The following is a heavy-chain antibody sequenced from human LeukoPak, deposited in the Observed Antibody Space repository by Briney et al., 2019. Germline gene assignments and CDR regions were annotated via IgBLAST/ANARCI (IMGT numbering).Heavy chain of an antibody. J-gene: IGHJ4*02. CDR3: AHRLRDSSGWPYFDY. CDR2: IYWDDDK. V-gene: IGHV2-5*02. D-gene: IGHD6-19*01. Sequence: SGPTLVKPTQTLTLTCSFSGFSLSTSGVSVGWIRQPPGKALEWLALIYWDDDKLYSPSLKSRLTITKDTSKNQVVLTMTNMDPVDTATYYCAHRLRDSSGWPYFDYWGQGTLVTVSS. CDR1: GFSLSTSGVS.